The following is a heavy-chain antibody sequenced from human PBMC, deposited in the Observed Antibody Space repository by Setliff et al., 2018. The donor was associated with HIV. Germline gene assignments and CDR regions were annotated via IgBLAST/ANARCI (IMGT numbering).Heavy chain of an antibody. CDR1: GYGLTDLS. Sequence: ASVKVSCKVSGYGLTDLSIHGVRQAPGKGLEWMGGFDPEDGETVYAEKLQGRVTMTEDTSTDKAYMELSSLRSEDTAMYYCATIRAYYYDSSGQEYFQYWGHGTLFTVSS. J-gene: IGHJ1*01. CDR2: FDPEDGET. CDR3: ATIRAYYYDSSGQEYFQY. V-gene: IGHV1-24*01. D-gene: IGHD3-22*01.